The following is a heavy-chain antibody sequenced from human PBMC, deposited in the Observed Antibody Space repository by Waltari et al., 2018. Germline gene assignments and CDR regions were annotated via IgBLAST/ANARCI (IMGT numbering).Heavy chain of an antibody. Sequence: QVQLQESGPGLVKPSQTLALSSTVAGHSITTGASSWSWIRQPPGKGMEWIGNFYYTGSTYYSPSLESRVSISVDTSNKQFSLKLRSVTAADTAIYFCARDDYGDYSGRFFQHWGQGALVTVSS. CDR1: GHSITTGASS. V-gene: IGHV4-30-4*08. CDR2: FYYTGST. D-gene: IGHD4-17*01. J-gene: IGHJ1*01. CDR3: ARDDYGDYSGRFFQH.